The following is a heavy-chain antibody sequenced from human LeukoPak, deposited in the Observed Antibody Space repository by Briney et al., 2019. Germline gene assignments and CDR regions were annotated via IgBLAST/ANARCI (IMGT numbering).Heavy chain of an antibody. CDR1: GSDFSPYE. CDR3: ATLSVAGSGVDF. D-gene: IGHD6-19*01. J-gene: IGHJ4*02. CDR2: ISSGGINT. V-gene: IGHV3-48*03. Sequence: GGSLRLSCAGSGSDFSPYEMNRVRQAPGKGLEWVSEISSGGINTYYTDSVKGRFTISRDNAKNSLYLQMNSLRAEDTAVYYCATLSVAGSGVDFWGQGTLVTVSS.